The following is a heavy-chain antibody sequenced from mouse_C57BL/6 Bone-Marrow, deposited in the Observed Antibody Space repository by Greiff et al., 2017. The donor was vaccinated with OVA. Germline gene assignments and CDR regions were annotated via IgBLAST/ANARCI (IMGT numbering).Heavy chain of an antibody. D-gene: IGHD4-1*01. Sequence: DVQLVESGGGLVKPGGSLKLSCAASGFTFSSYAMSWVRQTPGQRLAWVATISDGGSYAYYPDNVKGRFTISRDNAKSNLYLQMSHLKSEDTAMYYCARGNWDVGAWFAYWGQGTLVTVSA. CDR3: ARGNWDVGAWFAY. CDR1: GFTFSSYA. CDR2: ISDGGSYA. J-gene: IGHJ3*01. V-gene: IGHV5-4*01.